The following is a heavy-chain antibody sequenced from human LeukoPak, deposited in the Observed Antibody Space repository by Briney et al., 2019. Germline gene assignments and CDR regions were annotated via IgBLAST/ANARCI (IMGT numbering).Heavy chain of an antibody. D-gene: IGHD6-25*01. Sequence: GGSLRLSCAASGFTFCNYGMSWVRQAPGKGLEWVSIITGSGGSTYYADSVKGRFTISRDNSKNTLYLQMNSLRAEDTAVYYCAKCGTYYYYMDVWGKGTTVTVSS. V-gene: IGHV3-23*01. CDR1: GFTFCNYG. CDR3: AKCGTYYYYMDV. J-gene: IGHJ6*03. CDR2: ITGSGGST.